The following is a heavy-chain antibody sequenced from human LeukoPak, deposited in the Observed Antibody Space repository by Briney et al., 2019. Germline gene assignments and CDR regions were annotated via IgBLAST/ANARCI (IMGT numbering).Heavy chain of an antibody. CDR1: GFTFSSYS. Sequence: GSLRLSCAASGFTFSSYSMNWVRHAPGKGRERVGRIYYSGSTYYNPSLKSRVTISVDTSKIQFSLKLSSVTAAYTAVYYCARELRPVNYDFWSGYYGYYYYYYMDVWGKGTTVTASS. V-gene: IGHV4-39*07. CDR2: IYYSGST. J-gene: IGHJ6*03. D-gene: IGHD3-3*01. CDR3: ARELRPVNYDFWSGYYGYYYYYYMDV.